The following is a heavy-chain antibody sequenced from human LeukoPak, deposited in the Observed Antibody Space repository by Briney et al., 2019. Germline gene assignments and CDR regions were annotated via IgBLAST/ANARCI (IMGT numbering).Heavy chain of an antibody. CDR3: ASLPYIVVVPAAIAGGEFDP. D-gene: IGHD2-2*01. V-gene: IGHV4-59*12. CDR2: IYYTGST. Sequence: SETLSLTCNVSGDSISSYYWNWIRQPPGKGLEWIGYIYYTGSTDYNPSLKSRVIILVDTSKNQFSLKLSSVTAADTAVYYCASLPYIVVVPAAIAGGEFDPWGQGTLVTVSS. J-gene: IGHJ5*02. CDR1: GDSISSYY.